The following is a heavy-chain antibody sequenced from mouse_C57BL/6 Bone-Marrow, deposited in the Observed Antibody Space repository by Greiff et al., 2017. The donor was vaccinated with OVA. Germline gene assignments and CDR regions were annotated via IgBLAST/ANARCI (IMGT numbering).Heavy chain of an antibody. CDR2: IYPGSGST. CDR3: AREDYYGSSYRWYFDV. Sequence: QVQLQQPGAELVKPGASVKMSCKASGYTFTSYWITWVKQRPGQGLEWIGDIYPGSGSTNYNEKFKSKATLTVDTSSSTAYMQLSSLTSEDSAVYYCAREDYYGSSYRWYFDVWGTGTTVTVSS. D-gene: IGHD1-1*01. CDR1: GYTFTSYW. J-gene: IGHJ1*03. V-gene: IGHV1-55*01.